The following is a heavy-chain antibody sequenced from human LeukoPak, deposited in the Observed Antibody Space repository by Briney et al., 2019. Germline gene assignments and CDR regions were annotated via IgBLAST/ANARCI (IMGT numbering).Heavy chain of an antibody. V-gene: IGHV1-2*02. CDR3: ARAPSPSHCHGEFDP. CDR1: GYTFSDYY. J-gene: IGHJ5*02. Sequence: ASAKVSCKTSGYTFSDYYMHWVRQAPGQGLEWMGWINPNSGGTNYAQNFQDRVTMTRDTSIRTAYMELSRLRSDDTAMYYCARAPSPSHCHGEFDPWGQGTLVTVSS. D-gene: IGHD2-2*01. CDR2: INPNSGGT.